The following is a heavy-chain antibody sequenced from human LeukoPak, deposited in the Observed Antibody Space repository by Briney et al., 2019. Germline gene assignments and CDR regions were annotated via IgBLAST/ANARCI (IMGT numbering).Heavy chain of an antibody. CDR3: ARGSLSDVWGSYRSQFVY. CDR2: ISSSSSYI. D-gene: IGHD3-16*02. Sequence: GGSLRLSCAASGFTFSSYTINWVRQAPGKGLEWVSSISSSSSYIYYADSLKGRFTISRDNAKNSLYLQMNSLSAEDTAVYYCARGSLSDVWGSYRSQFVYWGQGTLVTVSS. J-gene: IGHJ4*02. CDR1: GFTFSSYT. V-gene: IGHV3-21*01.